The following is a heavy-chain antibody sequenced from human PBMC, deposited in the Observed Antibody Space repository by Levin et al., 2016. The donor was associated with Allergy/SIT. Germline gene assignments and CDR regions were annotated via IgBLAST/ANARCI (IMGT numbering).Heavy chain of an antibody. Sequence: GESLKISCAGSALIFGVFDAHWVRQAPGKGLEWVATISSNGTKQYYAESVRGRFTISTDNSKNNLFLQMDNLKIEDTAMYYCTSLTSPRDYWGQGTLVTVSS. J-gene: IGHJ4*01. CDR1: ALIFGVFD. V-gene: IGHV3-30*03. CDR3: TSLTSPRDY. CDR2: ISSNGTKQ.